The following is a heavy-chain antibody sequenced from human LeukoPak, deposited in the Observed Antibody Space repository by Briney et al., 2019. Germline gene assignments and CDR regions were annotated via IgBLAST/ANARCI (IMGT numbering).Heavy chain of an antibody. V-gene: IGHV4-34*01. J-gene: IGHJ4*02. Sequence: SETLSLTCSVYGGSFSGYYWSWIRQPPGKGLEWIGEINHSGSTNYNPSLKSRVTISVDTSKNQFSLKLSSVTAADTAVYYCARDVAARRRGYFDSWGQGNLVTVSS. CDR1: GGSFSGYY. CDR3: ARDVAARRRGYFDS. D-gene: IGHD6-6*01. CDR2: INHSGST.